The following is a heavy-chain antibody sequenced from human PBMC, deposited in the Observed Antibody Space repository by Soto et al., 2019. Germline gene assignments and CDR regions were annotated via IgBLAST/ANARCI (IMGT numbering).Heavy chain of an antibody. CDR3: ARRHAPRYINGNAHFAL. Sequence: QLHLRESGPGLVKPSQTLSLTCTVSGASVYRGSFYWAWIRQPPGRGLEWVATITYSGSTFSTPSLWGRVTLSLATPKNQFSLNRTSVTAADTAVYYCARRHAPRYINGNAHFALWGQGTLVTVSS. D-gene: IGHD5-18*01. CDR1: GASVYRGSFY. V-gene: IGHV4-39*01. J-gene: IGHJ4*02. CDR2: ITYSGST.